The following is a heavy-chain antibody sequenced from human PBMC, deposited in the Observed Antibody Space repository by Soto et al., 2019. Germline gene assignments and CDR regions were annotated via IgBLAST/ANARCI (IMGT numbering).Heavy chain of an antibody. Sequence: GALRLSCAPSGFTVTGKYMSWVRPAPGKGLEWVSLIQSGGPTYYADSVKGRFTISRDTSENTVHLQMDSLRAEDTAVYYCARDDVLCDGGRCYGVALDVWGKGTTVTVSS. D-gene: IGHD2-15*01. CDR3: ARDDVLCDGGRCYGVALDV. J-gene: IGHJ6*04. CDR2: IQSGGPT. CDR1: GFTVTGKY. V-gene: IGHV3-66*01.